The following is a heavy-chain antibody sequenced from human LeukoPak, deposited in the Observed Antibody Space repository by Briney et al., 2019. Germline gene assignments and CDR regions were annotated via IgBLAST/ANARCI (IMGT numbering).Heavy chain of an antibody. CDR2: ISWDGGST. V-gene: IGHV3-43D*03. J-gene: IGHJ4*02. CDR1: GFTFDDYA. Sequence: GGSLRLSCAASGFTFDDYAMHWVRQAPGKCLEWVSLISWDGGSTYYADSVKGRFTISRDNSKNSLYLQMNSLRAEDTALYYCAKVGGPYSTVYYFDYWGQGTLVTVSS. D-gene: IGHD2-2*01. CDR3: AKVGGPYSTVYYFDY.